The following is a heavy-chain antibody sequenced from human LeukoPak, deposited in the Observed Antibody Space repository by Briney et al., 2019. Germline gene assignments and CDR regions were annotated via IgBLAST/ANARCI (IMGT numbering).Heavy chain of an antibody. V-gene: IGHV3-30*18. CDR1: GFTFSSHW. D-gene: IGHD6-13*01. CDR3: AKGIAAAPLPY. CDR2: ISYDGSNK. J-gene: IGHJ4*02. Sequence: GGSLRLSCEASGFTFSSHWMSWVRQAPGKGLEWVAVISYDGSNKYYADSVKGRFTISRDNSKNTLYLQMNSLRAEDTAVYYCAKGIAAAPLPYWGQGTLVTVSS.